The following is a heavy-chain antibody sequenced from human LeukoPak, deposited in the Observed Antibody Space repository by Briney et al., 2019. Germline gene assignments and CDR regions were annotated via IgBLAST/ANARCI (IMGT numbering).Heavy chain of an antibody. CDR2: VNSNTGNP. Sequence: GASVKASCKASGYTFISSGMSWVRQAPGQGLEWMGWVNSNTGNPTYAQGFTGRFVFSWDTSVSTAYLQISSLKAEDTAVYYCARVRYTSGLYYFESWGQGTLVTVSS. J-gene: IGHJ4*02. CDR3: ARVRYTSGLYYFES. CDR1: GYTFISSG. V-gene: IGHV7-4-1*02. D-gene: IGHD6-19*01.